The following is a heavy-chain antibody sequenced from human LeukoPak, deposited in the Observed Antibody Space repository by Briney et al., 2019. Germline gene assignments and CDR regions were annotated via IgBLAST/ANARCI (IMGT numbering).Heavy chain of an antibody. CDR2: INSDGSST. Sequence: GGSLRLSCAASGFTFSSYWMHWVRQAPGKGLVWVSRINSDGSSTRYADSVKGRFTISRDNAKNTLYLQMNSLRAEDTAVYYCTRGGAAMDNWFDPWGQGTLVTVST. D-gene: IGHD5-18*01. V-gene: IGHV3-74*01. J-gene: IGHJ5*02. CDR1: GFTFSSYW. CDR3: TRGGAAMDNWFDP.